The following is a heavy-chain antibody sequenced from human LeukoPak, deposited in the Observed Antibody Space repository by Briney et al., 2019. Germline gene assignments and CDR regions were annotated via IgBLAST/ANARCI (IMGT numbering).Heavy chain of an antibody. D-gene: IGHD3-22*01. J-gene: IGHJ3*02. CDR1: GGSISSGSYY. CDR3: ARATWYYYDSSVDDAFDI. V-gene: IGHV4-61*02. CDR2: IYTSGST. Sequence: SETLSLTCTVSGGSISSGSYYWSWIRQPPGKGLEWIGRIYTSGSTNYNPSLKSRVTISVDTSKNQFSLKLSSVTAADTAVYYCARATWYYYDSSVDDAFDIWGQGTMVTVSS.